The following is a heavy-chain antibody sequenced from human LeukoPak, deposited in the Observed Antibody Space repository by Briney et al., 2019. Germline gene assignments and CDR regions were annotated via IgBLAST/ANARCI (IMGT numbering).Heavy chain of an antibody. D-gene: IGHD3-22*01. CDR1: GFTFSDYY. CDR2: ISSSGSTI. V-gene: IGHV3-11*01. Sequence: GGSLRLSCAASGFTFSDYYMSWIRQAPGKGLEWVSNISSSGSTIYYADSVKGRFTISRDNAKNSLYLQMNSLRAEDTAVYYCARVPYYYDSSGVDYWGQGTLVTVSS. CDR3: ARVPYYYDSSGVDY. J-gene: IGHJ4*02.